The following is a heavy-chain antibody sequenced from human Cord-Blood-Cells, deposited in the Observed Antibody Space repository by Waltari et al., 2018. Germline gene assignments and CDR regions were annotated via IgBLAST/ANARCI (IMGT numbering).Heavy chain of an antibody. CDR1: GYTFTSYG. V-gene: IGHV1-18*01. J-gene: IGHJ3*02. Sequence: QVQLVQSGAEVKKPGASVKVFCTASGYTFTSYGISWVRQAPGQGLEWMGWISAYNGNTNYAQKLQGRVTMTTDTSTSTAYMELRSLRSDDTAVYYCARVAGRYYYDSSGYYAFDIWGQGTMVTVSS. CDR3: ARVAGRYYYDSSGYYAFDI. CDR2: ISAYNGNT. D-gene: IGHD3-22*01.